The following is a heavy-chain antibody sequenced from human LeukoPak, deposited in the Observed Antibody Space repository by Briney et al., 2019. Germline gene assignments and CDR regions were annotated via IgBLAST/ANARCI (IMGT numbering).Heavy chain of an antibody. J-gene: IGHJ4*02. CDR1: GYTFTSYG. Sequence: ASVKVSCKASGYTFTSYGISWVRRAPGQGLEWMGWISAYNGNTNYAQKLQGRVTMTTDTSTSTAYMELRSLRSDDTAVYYCARDRRTTVTTKGVDYWGQGTLVTVSS. V-gene: IGHV1-18*01. CDR3: ARDRRTTVTTKGVDY. D-gene: IGHD4-17*01. CDR2: ISAYNGNT.